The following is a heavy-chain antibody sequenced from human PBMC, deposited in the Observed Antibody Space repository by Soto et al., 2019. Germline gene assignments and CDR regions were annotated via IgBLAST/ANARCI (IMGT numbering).Heavy chain of an antibody. CDR3: AKVGSSSWYRILDQFDP. V-gene: IGHV3-23*01. D-gene: IGHD6-13*01. CDR2: ISGSGGST. CDR1: GFTFSSYA. J-gene: IGHJ5*02. Sequence: GGSLRLSCAASGFTFSSYAMSWVRQAPGKGLEWVSAISGSGGSTYYADSVKGRFTISRDNSKNTLYLQMNSLRAEDTAVYYCAKVGSSSWYRILDQFDPWGQGTLVTVSS.